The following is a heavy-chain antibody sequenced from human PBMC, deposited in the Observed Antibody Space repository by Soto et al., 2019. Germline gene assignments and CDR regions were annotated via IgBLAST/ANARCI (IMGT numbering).Heavy chain of an antibody. CDR1: GGSISSGGYC. CDR2: IYHSGST. D-gene: IGHD3-16*01. J-gene: IGHJ4*02. CDR3: ARGPPFH. Sequence: QLQLQESGSRLVKPSQTLSLTCAVSGGSISSGGYCWSWIRQPPGKGLEWIGYIYHSGSTYYNPSLKSRVTISVDRSKNQFSLKLSSVTAADTAVYYCARGPPFHWGQGTLVTVSS. V-gene: IGHV4-30-2*01.